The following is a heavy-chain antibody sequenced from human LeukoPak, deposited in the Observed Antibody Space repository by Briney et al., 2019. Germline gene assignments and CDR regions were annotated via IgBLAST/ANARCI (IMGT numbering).Heavy chain of an antibody. V-gene: IGHV3-74*01. CDR2: IDRDGGSE. CDR1: GFNFSDSC. Sequence: VGSLRLSCVASGFNFSDSCMHWVRQAPGRGLVWVSRIDRDGGSETYADSVKGRFAISRDNAKNTLYLQMNSLRAEDTAVYYCAKTFHDYVWGTLDAFHIWGQGTMVTVSS. J-gene: IGHJ3*02. D-gene: IGHD3-16*01. CDR3: AKTFHDYVWGTLDAFHI.